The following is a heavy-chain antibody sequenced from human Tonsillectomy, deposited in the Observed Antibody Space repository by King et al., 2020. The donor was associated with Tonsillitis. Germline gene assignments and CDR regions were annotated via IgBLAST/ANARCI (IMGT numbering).Heavy chain of an antibody. CDR3: ARESTVARGLEI. CDR1: GGSISNYF. J-gene: IGHJ3*02. CDR2: MYIGGTS. Sequence: VQLQESGPGLVKPSENLSLTCSVTGGSISNYFWTWTRQPAGKGLEWIGRMYIGGTSNTSPSLKSRVIMSLDASKNEFYLNLTSVTAADSAKYYCARESTVARGLEIWGHGTMLIVSS. V-gene: IGHV4-4*07. D-gene: IGHD4-23*01.